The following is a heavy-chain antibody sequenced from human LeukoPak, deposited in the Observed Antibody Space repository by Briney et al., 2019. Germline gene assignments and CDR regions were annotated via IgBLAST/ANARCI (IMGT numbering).Heavy chain of an antibody. J-gene: IGHJ5*02. Sequence: SETLSLTCTVSGGSISSSSYYWGWIRQPPGKGPEWIGSIYYSGSTYYNPSLKSRVTISVDTSKNQFSLKLSSVTAADTAVYYCASGSGGSRAARKENWFDPWGQGTLVTVSS. CDR1: GGSISSSSYY. D-gene: IGHD2-15*01. V-gene: IGHV4-39*01. CDR2: IYYSGST. CDR3: ASGSGGSRAARKENWFDP.